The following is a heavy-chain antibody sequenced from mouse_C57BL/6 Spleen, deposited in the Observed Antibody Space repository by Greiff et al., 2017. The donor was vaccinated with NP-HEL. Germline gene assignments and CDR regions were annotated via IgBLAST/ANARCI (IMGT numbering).Heavy chain of an antibody. CDR3: ARDPNYAMDY. CDR1: GYTFTSYW. J-gene: IGHJ4*01. Sequence: QVHVKQSGTELVKPGASVKLSCKASGYTFTSYWMHWVKQRPGQGLEWIGNINPSNGGTNYNEKFKSKATLTVDKSSSTAYMQLSSLTSEDSAVYYCARDPNYAMDYWGQGTSVTVSS. CDR2: INPSNGGT. V-gene: IGHV1-53*01.